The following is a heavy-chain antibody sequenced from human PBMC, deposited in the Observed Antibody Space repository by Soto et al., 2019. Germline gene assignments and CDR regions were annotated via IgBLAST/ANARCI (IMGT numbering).Heavy chain of an antibody. CDR2: ISGSGGST. D-gene: IGHD3-22*01. Sequence: GGSLRLSWAASGFTFSSYWMSWVRQAPGKGLEWDSAISGSGGSTYYADSGKGRFTISRDNSKNTLYLQMNSLRAEDTAVYYCAKGYDSSGYYYYFDYWGQGTLVTVSS. CDR3: AKGYDSSGYYYYFDY. V-gene: IGHV3-23*01. J-gene: IGHJ4*02. CDR1: GFTFSSYW.